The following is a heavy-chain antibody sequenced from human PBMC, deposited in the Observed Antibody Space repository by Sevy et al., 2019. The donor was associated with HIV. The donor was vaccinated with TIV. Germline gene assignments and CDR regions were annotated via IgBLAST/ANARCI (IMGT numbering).Heavy chain of an antibody. D-gene: IGHD4-17*01. Sequence: SETLSLTCAVYGGSFSGYYWSWIRQPPGKGLEWIGEINHSGSTNYNPSLKSRVTISVDTSKNQFSLKLSSVTAADTAVYYCARIRYGRLRWFHTGGDAFDIWGQGTMVTVSS. CDR1: GGSFSGYY. J-gene: IGHJ3*02. CDR3: ARIRYGRLRWFHTGGDAFDI. V-gene: IGHV4-34*01. CDR2: INHSGST.